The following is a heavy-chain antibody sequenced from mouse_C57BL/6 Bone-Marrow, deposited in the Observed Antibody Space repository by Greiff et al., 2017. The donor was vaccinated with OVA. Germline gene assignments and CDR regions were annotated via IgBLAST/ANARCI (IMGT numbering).Heavy chain of an antibody. Sequence: VQLKESGPELVKPGASVKIPCKASGYTFTDYNMDWVKQSHGQSLEWIGDINPNNGGTIYNQKFKGKATLTVDTSSSTAYMELRSLTSEDTAVYYCARSFAYWGQGTLVTVSA. V-gene: IGHV1-18*01. J-gene: IGHJ3*01. CDR1: GYTFTDYN. CDR2: INPNNGGT. CDR3: ARSFAY.